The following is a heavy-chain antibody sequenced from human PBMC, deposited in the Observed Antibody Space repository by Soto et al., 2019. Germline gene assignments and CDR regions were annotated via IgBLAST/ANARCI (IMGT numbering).Heavy chain of an antibody. J-gene: IGHJ5*02. V-gene: IGHV4-30-2*01. D-gene: IGHD3-22*01. CDR3: ARGYYDSSGYSFPPWFDP. CDR1: GGSISSGGYS. Sequence: QLQLQESGSGLVKPSQTLSLTCAVSGGSISSGGYSWSWIRQPPGKGLEWFGYIYHSGSTYYNPSLKSRVTISVDRSKNQFSLKLSSVTAADTAVYYCARGYYDSSGYSFPPWFDPWGQGTLVTVSS. CDR2: IYHSGST.